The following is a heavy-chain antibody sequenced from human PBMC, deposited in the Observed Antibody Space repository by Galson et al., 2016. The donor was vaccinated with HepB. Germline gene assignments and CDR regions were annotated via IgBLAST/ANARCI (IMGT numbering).Heavy chain of an antibody. CDR2: INQDANEK. V-gene: IGHV3-7*01. CDR3: ARDSEPTSQWDSSGYYPDCFRH. Sequence: SLRLSCAASGFTFTNYWMSWVRQAPGKGLEWVAQINQDANEKYYVDSVKGRFTISRDNAKNSLYLQMNGLRVEDTAVYYCARDSEPTSQWDSSGYYPDCFRHWGQGTLVTVSS. J-gene: IGHJ1*01. D-gene: IGHD3-22*01. CDR1: GFTFTNYW.